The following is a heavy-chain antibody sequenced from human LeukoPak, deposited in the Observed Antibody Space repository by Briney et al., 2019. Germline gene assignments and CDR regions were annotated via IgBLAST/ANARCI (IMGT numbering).Heavy chain of an antibody. CDR2: IYTSGST. CDR1: GGSISSGGYY. V-gene: IGHV4-61*09. D-gene: IGHD2-15*01. Sequence: PSQTLSLTCTVSGGSISSGGYYWSWIRQPVGKGLEWIGHIYTSGSTNYNPSLKSRVTISVDTSKNQFSLKLSSVTAADTAAYYCARDRVVVTARQNYYMDVWGKGTTVTVSS. CDR3: ARDRVVVTARQNYYMDV. J-gene: IGHJ6*03.